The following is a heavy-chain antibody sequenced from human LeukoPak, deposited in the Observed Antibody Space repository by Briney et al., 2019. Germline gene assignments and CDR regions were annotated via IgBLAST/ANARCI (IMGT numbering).Heavy chain of an antibody. CDR1: GYTLTELS. CDR3: ATDAPQYSSSWYSPYYYYYGMDV. CDR2: FDPEDGET. Sequence: GASVKVSCKVSGYTLTELSMHWVRQAPGKGLEWMGGFDPEDGETIYAQKFQGRVTMTEGTSTDTAYMELSSLRSEDTAVYYCATDAPQYSSSWYSPYYYYYGMDVWGQGTTVTVSS. J-gene: IGHJ6*02. D-gene: IGHD6-13*01. V-gene: IGHV1-24*01.